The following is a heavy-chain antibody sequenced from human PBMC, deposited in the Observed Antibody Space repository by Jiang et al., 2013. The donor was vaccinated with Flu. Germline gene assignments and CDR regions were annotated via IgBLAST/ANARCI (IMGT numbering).Heavy chain of an antibody. CDR1: GGTFSSYA. D-gene: IGHD6-19*01. Sequence: GAEVKKPGSSVKVSCKASGGTFSSYAISWVRQAPGQGLEWMGRIIPILGIANYAQKFQGRVTMTRDTSTSTVYMELSSLRSEDTAVYYCARVPSGWYGRKNAFDIWGQGTMVTVSS. V-gene: IGHV1-69*04. CDR2: IIPILGIA. J-gene: IGHJ3*02. CDR3: ARVPSGWYGRKNAFDI.